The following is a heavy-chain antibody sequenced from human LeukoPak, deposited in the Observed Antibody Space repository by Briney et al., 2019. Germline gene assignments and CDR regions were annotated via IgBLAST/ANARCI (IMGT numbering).Heavy chain of an antibody. CDR1: GYTFTSYG. CDR2: ISAYNGNT. Sequence: GASVKVSCKASGYTFTSYGISWVRQAPGQGLEWMGWISAYNGNTNYAQKLQGRVTMTTDTSTSTAYMELRSLRSDDTAVYYCAREGEISGRKIDAFDIWGQGTMVTVSS. CDR3: AREGEISGRKIDAFDI. V-gene: IGHV1-18*01. J-gene: IGHJ3*02. D-gene: IGHD3-16*01.